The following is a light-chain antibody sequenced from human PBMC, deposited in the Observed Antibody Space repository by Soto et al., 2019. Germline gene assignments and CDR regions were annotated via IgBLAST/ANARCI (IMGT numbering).Light chain of an antibody. CDR1: QSVGSY. Sequence: EIVLTQSPATLSLSPGERATLSCRASQSVGSYLAWYQQKPGQAPRLLIYAASNRATGIPARFSGSGSGTDFALTSSGLEPEDFTVYCWQQGSNWLFGQGTRLEIK. J-gene: IGKJ5*01. V-gene: IGKV3-11*01. CDR3: QQGSNWL. CDR2: AAS.